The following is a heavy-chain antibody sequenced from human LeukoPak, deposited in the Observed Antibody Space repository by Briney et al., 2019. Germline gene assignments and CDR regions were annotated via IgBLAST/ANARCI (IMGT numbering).Heavy chain of an antibody. CDR1: GFTFSSYA. D-gene: IGHD5-12*01. V-gene: IGHV3-23*01. CDR3: AKVISGGYSGYDLYYFDY. CDR2: ISGSGGST. Sequence: GGSLRLSCAASGFTFSSYAMSWVRQAPGKGLEWVSAISGSGGSTYYADSVKGRFTISRGNSKNTLYLQMNSLRAEDTAVYYCAKVISGGYSGYDLYYFDYWGQGTLVTVSS. J-gene: IGHJ4*02.